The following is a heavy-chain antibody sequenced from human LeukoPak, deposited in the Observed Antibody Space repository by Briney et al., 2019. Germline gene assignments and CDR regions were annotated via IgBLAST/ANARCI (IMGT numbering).Heavy chain of an antibody. CDR1: GITLSTYA. CDR2: ISYDGTYK. D-gene: IGHD3-10*01. V-gene: IGHV3-30*04. Sequence: GGSLRLSCAASGITLSTYAMHWVRQAPGKGLEWVAVISYDGTYKYYADSVKGRFTISRDNSKNTLYLQMNSLRAEDTAVYYCATSYGSGSYYDHYYYGMDVWGQGTTVTVSS. CDR3: ATSYGSGSYYDHYYYGMDV. J-gene: IGHJ6*02.